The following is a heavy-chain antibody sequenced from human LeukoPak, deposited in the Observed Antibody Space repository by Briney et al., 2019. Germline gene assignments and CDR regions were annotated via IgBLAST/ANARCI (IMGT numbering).Heavy chain of an antibody. J-gene: IGHJ5*02. D-gene: IGHD4-17*01. V-gene: IGHV4-34*01. CDR1: GGSFSGYY. CDR3: ARAHLDSYGKYGHRWFDP. CDR2: INHSGST. Sequence: LETLSLTCAVYGGSFSGYYWSWIRQPPGKGLEWIGEINHSGSTNYNPSLKSRVTISVDTSKNQFSLKLSSVTAADTAVYYCARAHLDSYGKYGHRWFDPWGQGTLVTVSS.